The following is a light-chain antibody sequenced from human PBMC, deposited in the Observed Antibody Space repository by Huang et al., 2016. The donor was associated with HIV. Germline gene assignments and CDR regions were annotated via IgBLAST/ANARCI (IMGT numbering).Light chain of an antibody. CDR1: QSVETY. V-gene: IGKV3-11*01. CDR3: QQRSSWPLT. Sequence: VLTQSPFTLSMSPGQRATLSCKTSQSVETYLAWYQQRPGQGPRLLIYDVSNRAAGVPTRFSGAGSGTDFTLILDNLAPEDVALYFCQQRSSWPLTFGGGTRVE. J-gene: IGKJ4*01. CDR2: DVS.